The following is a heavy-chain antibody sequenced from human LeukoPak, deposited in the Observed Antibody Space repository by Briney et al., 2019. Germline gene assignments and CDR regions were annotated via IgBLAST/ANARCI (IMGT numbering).Heavy chain of an antibody. V-gene: IGHV1-2*02. Sequence: ASVKVSCKASGYTFTGYYIHWVRQAPGQGLEWMGWINPNSGVTKFAQKFQGRVTVTRDTSISTAYMEMRRLRPDDRAVYFCARGPPTRVVVITTGDFDYRGQGTLVTVSS. D-gene: IGHD3-22*01. CDR3: ARGPPTRVVVITTGDFDY. CDR1: GYTFTGYY. J-gene: IGHJ4*02. CDR2: INPNSGVT.